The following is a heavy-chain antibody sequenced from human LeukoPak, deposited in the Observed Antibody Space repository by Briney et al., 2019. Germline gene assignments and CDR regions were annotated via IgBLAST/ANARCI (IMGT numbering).Heavy chain of an antibody. CDR2: IYYSGST. D-gene: IGHD3-3*01. Sequence: SETLSLTCTVSGGSISSYYWSWIRQPPGKGLEWIGYIYYSGSTNYNPSLKSRVTISVDTSKNQFSPKLSSVTAADTAVYYCAREPGGDFWSGYYKGNWFDPWGQGTLVTVSS. CDR3: AREPGGDFWSGYYKGNWFDP. CDR1: GGSISSYY. J-gene: IGHJ5*02. V-gene: IGHV4-59*01.